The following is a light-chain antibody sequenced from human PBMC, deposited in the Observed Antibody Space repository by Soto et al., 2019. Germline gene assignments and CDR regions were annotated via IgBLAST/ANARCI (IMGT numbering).Light chain of an antibody. CDR3: FLYTGSWV. J-gene: IGLJ3*02. CDR1: SSDIGGNNY. CDR2: DVS. V-gene: IGLV2-11*01. Sequence: QSALTQPRSVSGSPGQSVTISCTGTSSDIGGNNYVSWYQQHPGKAPKLMIYDVSKRPSGVPDRFSGSKSGNTASLTISGLQAEDEADYYCFLYTGSWVFGGGTKLTVL.